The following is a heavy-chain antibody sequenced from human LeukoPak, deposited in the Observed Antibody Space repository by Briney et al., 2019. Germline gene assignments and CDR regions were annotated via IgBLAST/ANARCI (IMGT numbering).Heavy chain of an antibody. CDR2: IYYSGST. CDR1: GGSISSYY. Sequence: PSETLSLTCTVSGGSISSYYWSWIRQPPGKGLEWIGYIYYSGSTNYNPSLKSRVTISVDTSKNQFSLKLSSVTAADTAVYYCARRFGTQYNWFDPWGQGTLVTVSS. CDR3: ARRFGTQYNWFDP. J-gene: IGHJ5*02. D-gene: IGHD3-10*01. V-gene: IGHV4-59*08.